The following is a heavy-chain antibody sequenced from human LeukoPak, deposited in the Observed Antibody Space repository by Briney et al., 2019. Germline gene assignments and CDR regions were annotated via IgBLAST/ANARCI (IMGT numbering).Heavy chain of an antibody. Sequence: PGGPLRLSCAAYGFIFSDFAMHWLRQTTRKGLESVAEISDDGSGKYYADSVKGRVSISRDNINRTLYLYMSSVRTEDTAVFYCARVRIFATNVQTYYLDYRGQGNLVIVSS. J-gene: IGHJ4*02. V-gene: IGHV3-30*14. CDR1: GFIFSDFA. D-gene: IGHD2-15*01. CDR3: ARVRIFATNVQTYYLDY. CDR2: ISDDGSGK.